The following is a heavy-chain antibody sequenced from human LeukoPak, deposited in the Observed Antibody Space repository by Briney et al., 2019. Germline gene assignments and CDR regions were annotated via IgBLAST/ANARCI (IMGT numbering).Heavy chain of an antibody. V-gene: IGHV3-23*01. D-gene: IGHD3-10*01. J-gene: IGHJ4*02. CDR1: GFTFSSYA. CDR3: EKDLPLLWFGAQHYYFDY. Sequence: GGSLRLSCAASGFTFSSYAMSWVRQAPGKGLEWVSAISGSGGSTYYADSVKGRFTISRDNSKNTLYLQMNSLRAEDTAVYYCEKDLPLLWFGAQHYYFDYWGQGTLVTVSS. CDR2: ISGSGGST.